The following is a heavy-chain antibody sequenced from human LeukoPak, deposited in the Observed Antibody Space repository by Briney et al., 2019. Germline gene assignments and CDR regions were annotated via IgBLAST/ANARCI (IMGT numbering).Heavy chain of an antibody. CDR2: ISYDGSNK. CDR1: GFTFSSYA. J-gene: IGHJ5*02. V-gene: IGHV3-30*14. Sequence: AGGSLRLSCAASGFTFSSYAMHWVRQAPGKGLEWVAVISYDGSNKYYADSVKGRLTIARDNSKKTLYLQMNNLRVEDTAVYYCARVQFQWFDPWGQGTLVTVSS. D-gene: IGHD6-19*01. CDR3: ARVQFQWFDP.